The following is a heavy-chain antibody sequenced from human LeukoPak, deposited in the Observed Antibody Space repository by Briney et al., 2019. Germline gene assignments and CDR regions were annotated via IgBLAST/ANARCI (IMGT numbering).Heavy chain of an antibody. J-gene: IGHJ4*02. CDR1: GGSISSSSYY. CDR3: ARDYSSSYLDY. V-gene: IGHV4-39*07. CDR2: IYYSGST. D-gene: IGHD6-13*01. Sequence: PSETLSLTCTVSGGSISSSSYYWGWIRQPPGKGLEWIGSIYYSGSTYYNPSLKSRVTISVDTSKNQFSLKLSSVTAADTAVYYCARDYSSSYLDYWGQGTLVTVSS.